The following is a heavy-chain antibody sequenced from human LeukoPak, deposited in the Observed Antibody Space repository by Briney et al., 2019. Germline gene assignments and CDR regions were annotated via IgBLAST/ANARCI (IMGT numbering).Heavy chain of an antibody. CDR3: ARDSGVASLGPDY. Sequence: ASVKVSYKASGYTFTAYYIHWVRQAPGQGLEWMGWINPNSGGTNSAQKFQGRVTMTRDTSISTAYMELSRLRSDDTAVYYCARDSGVASLGPDYWGQGTLVTVSS. CDR2: INPNSGGT. CDR1: GYTFTAYY. V-gene: IGHV1-2*02. J-gene: IGHJ4*02. D-gene: IGHD5-12*01.